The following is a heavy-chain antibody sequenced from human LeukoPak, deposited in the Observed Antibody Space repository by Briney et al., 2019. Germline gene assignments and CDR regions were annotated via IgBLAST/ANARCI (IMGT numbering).Heavy chain of an antibody. CDR2: ISGSGGNT. Sequence: PGGSLRLSCAASGFTFRNYAMSWVRQAPGKGLEWVSSISGSGGNTYYADSVKGRFTISRDNSKNSLFLQMNSLRTEDTALYYCAKDDGDYSLAYWGQGTLVTVSS. CDR3: AKDDGDYSLAY. D-gene: IGHD4-17*01. CDR1: GFTFRNYA. V-gene: IGHV3-23*01. J-gene: IGHJ4*02.